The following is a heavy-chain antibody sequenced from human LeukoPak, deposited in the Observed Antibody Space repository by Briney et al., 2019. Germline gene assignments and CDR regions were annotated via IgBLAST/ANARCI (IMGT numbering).Heavy chain of an antibody. CDR3: ARGYSSGWSYYFDY. V-gene: IGHV3-33*01. CDR2: IWYDGSNK. J-gene: IGHJ4*02. D-gene: IGHD6-19*01. Sequence: PGGSLRLSCAASGFTFSSYGMHWVRQAPGKGLEWVAVIWYDGSNKYCADSVKGRFTISRDNSKNTLYLQMNSLRAEDTAVYYCARGYSSGWSYYFDYWGQGTLVTVSS. CDR1: GFTFSSYG.